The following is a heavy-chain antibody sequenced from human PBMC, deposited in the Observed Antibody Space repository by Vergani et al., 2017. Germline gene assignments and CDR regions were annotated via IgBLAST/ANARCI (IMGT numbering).Heavy chain of an antibody. CDR2: IYYSGST. CDR3: ARDLAGVTLAFDI. Sequence: QVQLQESGPGLVKPSETLSLTCTVSGGSISSCGYYWSWIRQHPGKGLEWIGYIYYSGSTYYNPSLKSRVTISVDTSKNQFSLKLSSVTAADTAVYYCARDLAGVTLAFDIWGQGTMVTVSA. J-gene: IGHJ3*02. V-gene: IGHV4-31*03. CDR1: GGSISSCGYY. D-gene: IGHD3-10*01.